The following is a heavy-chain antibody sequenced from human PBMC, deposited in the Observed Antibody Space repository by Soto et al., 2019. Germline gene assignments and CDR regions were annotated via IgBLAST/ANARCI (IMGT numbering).Heavy chain of an antibody. V-gene: IGHV4-34*01. CDR3: AREVITFGGVIFDY. J-gene: IGHJ4*02. CDR1: GGSFSGYY. D-gene: IGHD3-16*01. Sequence: PSETLSLTCAVYGGSFSGYYWSWIRQPPGKGLEWIGEINHSGSTNYNPSLKSRVTISVDTSKNQFSLKLSSVTAADTAVYYCAREVITFGGVIFDYWGQGTLVTVSS. CDR2: INHSGST.